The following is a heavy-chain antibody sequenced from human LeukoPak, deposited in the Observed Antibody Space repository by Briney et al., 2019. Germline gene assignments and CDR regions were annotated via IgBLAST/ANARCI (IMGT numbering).Heavy chain of an antibody. CDR2: ISAYNGNT. CDR1: GYTFTSYD. V-gene: IGHV1-18*01. D-gene: IGHD3-10*01. Sequence: GASVKVSCKASGYTFTSYDISWVRQAPGQGLEWMGWISAYNGNTNYAQKLQGRVTMTTDTSTSTAYMELRSLRSDDTAVYYCARGSFTMLRGGLYYYYMDVWGKGTTVTISS. CDR3: ARGSFTMLRGGLYYYYMDV. J-gene: IGHJ6*03.